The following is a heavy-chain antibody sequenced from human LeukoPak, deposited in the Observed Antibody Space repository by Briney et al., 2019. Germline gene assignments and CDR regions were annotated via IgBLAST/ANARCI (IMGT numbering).Heavy chain of an antibody. V-gene: IGHV3-23*01. D-gene: IGHD3-10*01. CDR2: ISGSGGST. Sequence: GGSLRPSCAASGFTFSSYAMSWVRQAPGKGLEWVSAISGSGGSTYYADSVKGRFTISGDNSKNTLYLQMNSLRAEDTAVYYCAKSYGSGPVWDYWGQGTLVTVSS. J-gene: IGHJ4*02. CDR3: AKSYGSGPVWDY. CDR1: GFTFSSYA.